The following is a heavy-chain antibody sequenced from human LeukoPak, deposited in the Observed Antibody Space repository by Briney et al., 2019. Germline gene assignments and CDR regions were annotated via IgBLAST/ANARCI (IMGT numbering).Heavy chain of an antibody. CDR3: ARVFSEYGAHQGVSMDY. D-gene: IGHD4/OR15-4a*01. J-gene: IGHJ4*02. Sequence: ASVKVSCKASGGTFSSYAISWVRQAPGQGLEWMGGIIPIFGTANYAQKFQGRVTITTDESTSTAYMELSSLRSEDTAVYYCARVFSEYGAHQGVSMDYWGQGTLVTVSS. CDR2: IIPIFGTA. V-gene: IGHV1-69*05. CDR1: GGTFSSYA.